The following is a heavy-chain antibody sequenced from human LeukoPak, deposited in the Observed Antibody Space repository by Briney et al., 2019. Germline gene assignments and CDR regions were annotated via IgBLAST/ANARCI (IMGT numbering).Heavy chain of an antibody. V-gene: IGHV5-51*01. D-gene: IGHD4-17*01. J-gene: IGHJ4*02. CDR1: GSSFTKNW. CDR2: IYPGDSDT. CDR3: ARQDAQSDYGDYMFDY. Sequence: GASLNISCKDSGSSFTKNWIAWVRPMPGKGLQWMGIIYPGDSDTRYSPSFQGEVTISADKSISTDYLQWSSLKASDTAMYYCARQDAQSDYGDYMFDYWGQGTLVTVSS.